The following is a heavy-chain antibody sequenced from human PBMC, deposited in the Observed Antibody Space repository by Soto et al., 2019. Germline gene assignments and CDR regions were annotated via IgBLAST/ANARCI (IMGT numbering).Heavy chain of an antibody. Sequence: ASVKVSCKASGYTFTGYYMHWVRQAPGQGLEWMGWINPNSGGTNYAQKFQGWVTMTRDTSISTAYMELSRLRSDDTAVYYCARDPYHVLMVNAPNLYGMDVWGQGTTVTVSS. CDR2: INPNSGGT. D-gene: IGHD2-8*01. CDR3: ARDPYHVLMVNAPNLYGMDV. CDR1: GYTFTGYY. V-gene: IGHV1-2*04. J-gene: IGHJ6*02.